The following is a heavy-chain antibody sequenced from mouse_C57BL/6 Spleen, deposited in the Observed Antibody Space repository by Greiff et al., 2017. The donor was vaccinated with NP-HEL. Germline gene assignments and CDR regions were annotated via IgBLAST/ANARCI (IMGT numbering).Heavy chain of an antibody. CDR1: GYTFTSYW. V-gene: IGHV1-7*01. D-gene: IGHD2-4*01. Sequence: QVQLKESGAELAKPGASVKLSCKASGYTFTSYWMHWVKQRPGQGLEWIGYINPSSGYTKYNQKFKDKATLTADKSSSTAYMQLSSLTCEDSAVYYCASTDLYDYDGGGCAYWGQGTLVTVSA. J-gene: IGHJ3*01. CDR2: INPSSGYT. CDR3: ASTDLYDYDGGGCAY.